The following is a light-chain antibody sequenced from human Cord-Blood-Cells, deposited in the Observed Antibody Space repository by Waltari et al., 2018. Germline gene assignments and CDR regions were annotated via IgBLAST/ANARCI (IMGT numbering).Light chain of an antibody. CDR2: GAS. J-gene: IGKJ4*01. V-gene: IGKV3-20*01. Sequence: EIVLTQSPGTLSLSHGERATLPCRASQSVSSSYLAWYQQKPGQAPRLLIYGASSRATGIPDRFSGSGSGTDFTLTISRLEPEDFAVYYCQQYGSSPLTFGGGTKVEIK. CDR3: QQYGSSPLT. CDR1: QSVSSSY.